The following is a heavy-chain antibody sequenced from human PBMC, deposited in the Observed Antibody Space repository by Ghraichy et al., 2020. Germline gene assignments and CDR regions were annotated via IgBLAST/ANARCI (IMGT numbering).Heavy chain of an antibody. CDR1: GFSINNYG. CDR3: ARGRHCTGGTCYFDY. J-gene: IGHJ4*02. CDR2: MWSDGSKE. V-gene: IGHV3-33*01. Sequence: LRLSCAASGFSINNYGIHWVRQAPGKGLEWVAIMWSDGSKEYYADSVKGRFTISRDNSNTLYLQMNSLRAEDTAVYYCARGRHCTGGTCYFDYWGQGTLVTVSS. D-gene: IGHD2-8*02.